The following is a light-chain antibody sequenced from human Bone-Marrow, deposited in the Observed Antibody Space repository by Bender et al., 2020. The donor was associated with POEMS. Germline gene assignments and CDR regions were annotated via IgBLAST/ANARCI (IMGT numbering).Light chain of an antibody. CDR2: SND. CDR1: YSNIGSNS. CDR3: AAWDDSLNGFVI. V-gene: IGLV1-44*01. J-gene: IGLJ2*01. Sequence: QSVLTQPPSASGTPGQRVTISCSGSYSNIGSNSVNWYQQFPGTAPKLLIYSNDQRPSGVPDRFSGSKSGTSASLAISGLQSEDEADYYCAAWDDSLNGFVIFGGGTKLTVL.